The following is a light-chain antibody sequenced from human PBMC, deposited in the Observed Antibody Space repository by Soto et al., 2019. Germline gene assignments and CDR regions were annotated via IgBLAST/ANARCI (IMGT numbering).Light chain of an antibody. J-gene: IGKJ1*01. Sequence: EIVLTQSPGTLSLSPGERATLSCRASQRISSNYFAWYQQKPGQAPRLLSYGAFSRATDIPDRFSGSGSGTDFTLTISRLEPEDFAVYYCQEYGSSRTVGQGNKVEIK. CDR3: QEYGSSRT. V-gene: IGKV3-20*01. CDR2: GAF. CDR1: QRISSNY.